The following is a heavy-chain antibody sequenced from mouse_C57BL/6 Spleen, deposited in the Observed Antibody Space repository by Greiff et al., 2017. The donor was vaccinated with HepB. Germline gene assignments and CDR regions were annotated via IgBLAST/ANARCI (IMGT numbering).Heavy chain of an antibody. V-gene: IGHV1-26*01. D-gene: IGHD1-1*01. CDR3: ARRGTTVVADWYFDV. CDR1: GYTFTDYY. Sequence: VQLQQSGPELVKPGASVKISCKASGYTFTDYYMNWVKQSHGKSLEWIGDINPNNGGTSYNQKFKGKATLTVDKSSSTAYMELRSLTSEDSAVYYCARRGTTVVADWYFDVWGTGTTVTVSS. CDR2: INPNNGGT. J-gene: IGHJ1*03.